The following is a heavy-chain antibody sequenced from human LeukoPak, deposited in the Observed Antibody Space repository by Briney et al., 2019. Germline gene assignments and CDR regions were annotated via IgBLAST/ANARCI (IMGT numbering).Heavy chain of an antibody. CDR1: GGSISSYY. CDR3: ARDTWPKLGYCSGGSCIDAFDI. CDR2: IYTSGST. D-gene: IGHD2-15*01. V-gene: IGHV4-4*07. J-gene: IGHJ3*02. Sequence: KSSETLSLTCTVSGGSISSYYWSWIRQPAGQGLGWIGRIYTSGSTNYNPSLKSRVTISVDTSKHHFSLKLSFSTAADAAVYYCARDTWPKLGYCSGGSCIDAFDIWGQGTMVTVSS.